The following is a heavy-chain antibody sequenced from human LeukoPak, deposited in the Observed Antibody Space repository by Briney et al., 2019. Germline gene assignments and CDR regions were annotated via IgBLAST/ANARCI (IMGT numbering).Heavy chain of an antibody. D-gene: IGHD3-10*01. CDR3: AKDTTSGSYYYYYYGMDV. Sequence: GGPLRLSCAASGFTFSSYAMSWVRQAPGKGLEWVSAISGSGGSTYYADSVKGRFTISRDNSKNTLYLQMNSLRAEDTAVYYCAKDTTSGSYYYYYYGMDVWGQGTTVTVSS. J-gene: IGHJ6*02. V-gene: IGHV3-23*01. CDR2: ISGSGGST. CDR1: GFTFSSYA.